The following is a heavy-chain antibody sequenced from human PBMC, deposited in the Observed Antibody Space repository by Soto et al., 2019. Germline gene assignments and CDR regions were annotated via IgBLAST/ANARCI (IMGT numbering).Heavy chain of an antibody. CDR1: GGSFSGYY. J-gene: IGHJ6*02. CDR3: ARGEDYYYGMDV. CDR2: INHSGST. V-gene: IGHV4-34*01. Sequence: ASETLSLTCAVYGGSFSGYYWSWIRQPPGKGLEWIGEINHSGSTNYNPSLKSRVTISVDTSKKQFSLKLSSVTAADTAVYYCARGEDYYYGMDVWGQGTTVTVSS.